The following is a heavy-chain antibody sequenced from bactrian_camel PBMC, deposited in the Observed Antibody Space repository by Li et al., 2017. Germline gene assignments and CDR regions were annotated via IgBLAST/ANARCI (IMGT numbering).Heavy chain of an antibody. Sequence: HVQLVESGGGSVQPGGSLTLSCVASGNTDMSNCRAWYRQTPGKEREGIAGVDSDGSISYADSVKGRFTVSRDHAKATLDLEMNTLKPEDTAMYYCAIGLHLEIMGSWADADFEYWGQGTQVTVS. CDR2: VDSDGSI. D-gene: IGHD3*01. CDR3: AIGLHLEIMGSWADADFEY. J-gene: IGHJ6*01. V-gene: IGHV3S53*01. CDR1: GNTDMSNC.